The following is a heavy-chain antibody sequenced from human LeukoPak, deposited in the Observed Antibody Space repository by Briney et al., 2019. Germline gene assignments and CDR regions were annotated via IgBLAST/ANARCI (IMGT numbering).Heavy chain of an antibody. V-gene: IGHV5-51*01. CDR3: AKQGSGTIGIDY. J-gene: IGHJ4*02. Sequence: PGESLKISCKGSGYSFTSYWIGWARQMPGKGLEWMGIIYPGESDSRYTPSFQGQVTISPDSSISTAYLQSSSLMASDTATYYCAKQGSGTIGIDYWGEGTLVTVSS. D-gene: IGHD1-26*01. CDR2: IYPGESDS. CDR1: GYSFTSYW.